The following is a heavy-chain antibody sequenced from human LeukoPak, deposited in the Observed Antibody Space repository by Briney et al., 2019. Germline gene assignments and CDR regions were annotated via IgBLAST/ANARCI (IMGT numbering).Heavy chain of an antibody. Sequence: SETLSLTCAVYGGSFSGYYWNWIRQPPGKGLEWIGEINHSGSTNYNPSLKSRVTISVDTSKNQFSLKLSSVTAADTAVYYCARESVQYCSSTSCYTRGGIDYWGQGTLVTVSS. CDR1: GGSFSGYY. J-gene: IGHJ4*02. D-gene: IGHD2-2*02. CDR2: INHSGST. V-gene: IGHV4-34*01. CDR3: ARESVQYCSSTSCYTRGGIDY.